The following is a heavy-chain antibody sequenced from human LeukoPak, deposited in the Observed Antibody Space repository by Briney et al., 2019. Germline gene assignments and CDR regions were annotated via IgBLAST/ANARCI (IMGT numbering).Heavy chain of an antibody. D-gene: IGHD6-13*01. CDR2: MNPNSGNT. V-gene: IGHV1-8*01. J-gene: IGHJ6*02. Sequence: ASVKVSCKASGYTFTSYDINWVRQATGQGLEWMGWMNPNSGNTGYAQKFQGRVTMTRNTSISTAYMELSSLRSEDTAVYYCARGTAGIAAAGTFLWGYYYYGMDVWGQGTTVTVSS. CDR1: GYTFTSYD. CDR3: ARGTAGIAAAGTFLWGYYYYGMDV.